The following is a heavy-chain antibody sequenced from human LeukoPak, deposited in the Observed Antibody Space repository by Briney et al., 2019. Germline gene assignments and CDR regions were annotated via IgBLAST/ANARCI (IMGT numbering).Heavy chain of an antibody. CDR1: GFTFSSYA. V-gene: IGHV3-30*01. D-gene: IGHD6-6*01. CDR3: AREGGAYSSSSYFDY. Sequence: QSGGSLRLSCAASGFTFSSYAMHWVRQAPGKGLEWVAVISYDGSNKYYADSVKGRFTISRDNSKNTLYLQMNSLRAEDTAVYYCAREGGAYSSSSYFDYWGQGTLVTVSS. CDR2: ISYDGSNK. J-gene: IGHJ4*02.